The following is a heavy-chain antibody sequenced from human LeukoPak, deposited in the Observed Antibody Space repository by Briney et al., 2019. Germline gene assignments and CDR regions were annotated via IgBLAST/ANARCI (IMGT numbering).Heavy chain of an antibody. CDR2: MNPNSGNT. Sequence: ASVKVSCKASGYTFTSYDINWVRQATGQGLEWMGWMNPNSGNTGYAQKFQGRVTITRNTSISTAYMELSSLRSEDTAVYYCATVPRYYDFWSGYPDYWGQGTLVTVSS. V-gene: IGHV1-8*03. CDR1: GYTFTSYD. D-gene: IGHD3-3*01. CDR3: ATVPRYYDFWSGYPDY. J-gene: IGHJ4*02.